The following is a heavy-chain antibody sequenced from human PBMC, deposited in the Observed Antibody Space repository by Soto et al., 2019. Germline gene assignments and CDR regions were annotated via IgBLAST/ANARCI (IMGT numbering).Heavy chain of an antibody. CDR1: GFMFSGYG. Sequence: QVQLVESGGGVVQPGDSLRLSCAASGFMFSGYGMHWIRQAPGKGLEWVAVISHDGSEKYYGDSVKGRCTDSRDNSNNTLFLQIDSLRAEDTAVYYCAKLVGGVKAIGAPGDWLDPWGQGTLVTVSS. V-gene: IGHV3-30*18. CDR2: ISHDGSEK. J-gene: IGHJ5*02. D-gene: IGHD3-3*01. CDR3: AKLVGGVKAIGAPGDWLDP.